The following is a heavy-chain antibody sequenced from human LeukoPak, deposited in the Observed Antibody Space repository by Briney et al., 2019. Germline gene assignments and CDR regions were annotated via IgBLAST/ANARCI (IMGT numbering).Heavy chain of an antibody. J-gene: IGHJ4*02. CDR1: GFTFSSYA. Sequence: PGGSLRLSCAASGFTFSSYAMHWVRQAPGKGLEWVAVISYDGSNKYYADSVKGRFTISRDNSKNTLYLQMNSLRAEDTAMYYCATDQDCSGTHCLFYRGHGGQGT. CDR2: ISYDGSNK. V-gene: IGHV3-30-3*01. D-gene: IGHD2-2*01. CDR3: ATDQDCSGTHCLFYRGH.